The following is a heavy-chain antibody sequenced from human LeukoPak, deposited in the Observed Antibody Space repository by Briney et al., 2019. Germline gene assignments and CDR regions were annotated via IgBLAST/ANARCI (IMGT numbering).Heavy chain of an antibody. D-gene: IGHD3-22*01. CDR1: GGSFSGYY. CDR3: ARGARYYYDSSGYDY. CDR2: INHSGST. V-gene: IGHV4-34*01. Sequence: SETLSLTCAVYGGSFSGYYWSWTRQPPGKGLEWIGEINHSGSTNYNPSLKSRVTISVDTSKNQFSLKLSSVTAADTAVYYCARGARYYYDSSGYDYWGQGTLVTVSS. J-gene: IGHJ4*02.